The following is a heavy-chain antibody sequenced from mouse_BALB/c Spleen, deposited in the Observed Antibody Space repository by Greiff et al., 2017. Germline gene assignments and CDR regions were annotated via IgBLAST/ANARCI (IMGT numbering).Heavy chain of an antibody. V-gene: IGHV2-9*02. CDR1: GFSLTSYG. J-gene: IGHJ4*01. Sequence: VKLMESGPGLVAPSQSLSITCTVSGFSLTSYGVHWVSQPPGKGLEWLGVIWAGGSTNYYSALMSRLSTSKDNSKSQVFLKMNSLQTDDTAMYYCARDEGGCGDYYALDYWGQGTSVTVSS. CDR2: IWAGGST. CDR3: ARDEGGCGDYYALDY.